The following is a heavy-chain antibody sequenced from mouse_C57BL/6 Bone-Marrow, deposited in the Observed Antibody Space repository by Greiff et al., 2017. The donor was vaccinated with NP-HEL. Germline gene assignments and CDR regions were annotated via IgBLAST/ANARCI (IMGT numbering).Heavy chain of an antibody. CDR2: LSSGGGYT. CDR3: AIGFAY. J-gene: IGHJ3*01. Sequence: EVQRVESGGDLVKPGGSLKLSCAASGFTFSSYGMSWVRQTPDKRLEWVATLSSGGGYTYYPDSVKGRFTFSRDNAKNTLYLQMRSLKSEDTAIYYCAIGFAYWGQGTLVTVSA. CDR1: GFTFSSYG. V-gene: IGHV5-6*01.